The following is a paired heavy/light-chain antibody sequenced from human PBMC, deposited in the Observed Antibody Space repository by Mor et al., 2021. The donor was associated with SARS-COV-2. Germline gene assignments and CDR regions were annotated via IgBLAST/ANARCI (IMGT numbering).Heavy chain of an antibody. CDR2: ISGGGDYT. D-gene: IGHD2-15*01. J-gene: IGHJ4*02. V-gene: IGHV3-23*01. CDR1: GFTFSNYA. CDR3: ARQLGSCYHGTCYFDY. Sequence: EVQLLGSGGGLVQPGGSLRLSCAASGFTFSNYAMTWVRQAPGKGLEWVASISGGGDYTHFADSVQGRFTIARDNSENTVNLQMNSLRAEDTAVYYCARQLGSCYHGTCYFDYWGQGTLVTVSS.
Light chain of an antibody. V-gene: IGKV3-20*01. CDR1: QSVSSNN. Sequence: EIVLTQSPGTLSLSPGERATLSCRASQSVSSNNLVWYQQKPGQAPRLLIYGATSRGTGIPDRFSGSGSGTDFTLIINRLEPEDFAVYYCQQYGSSPPITFGPGTKVEIK. CDR3: QQYGSSPPIT. J-gene: IGKJ3*01. CDR2: GAT.